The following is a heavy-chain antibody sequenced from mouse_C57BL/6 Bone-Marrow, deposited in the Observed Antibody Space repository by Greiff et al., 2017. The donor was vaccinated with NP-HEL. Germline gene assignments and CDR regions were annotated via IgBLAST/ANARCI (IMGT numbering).Heavy chain of an antibody. V-gene: IGHV10-1*01. Sequence: EVMLVESGGGLVQPKGSLKLSCAASGFSFNTYAMNWVRQAPGKGLEWVARIRSKSNNYATYYADSVKDRFTISRDDSESMLYLQMNNLKTEDTAMYYCVRHGYYAMDYWGQGTSDTVSS. CDR1: GFSFNTYA. CDR3: VRHGYYAMDY. J-gene: IGHJ4*01. CDR2: IRSKSNNYAT.